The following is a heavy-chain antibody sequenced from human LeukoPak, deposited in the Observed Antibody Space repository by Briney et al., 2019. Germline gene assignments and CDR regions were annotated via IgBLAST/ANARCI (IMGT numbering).Heavy chain of an antibody. J-gene: IGHJ4*02. D-gene: IGHD5-18*01. Sequence: SETLSLTCTVSGGSISSYYWSWIRQPPGKGLEWIGYIYYSGSTNYNPSLKSRVTISVDTSKNQFSLKLSSVTAADTAVYYCARSDDTAMPNFFDYWGQGTLVTVSS. V-gene: IGHV4-59*01. CDR2: IYYSGST. CDR1: GGSISSYY. CDR3: ARSDDTAMPNFFDY.